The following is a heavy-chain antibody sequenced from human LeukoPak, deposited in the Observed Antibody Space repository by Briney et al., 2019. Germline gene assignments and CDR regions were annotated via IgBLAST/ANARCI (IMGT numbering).Heavy chain of an antibody. CDR3: AKDKGVVRSPFDY. Sequence: PGGSLRLSCAASGFTFSDYNMNWVRQAPGKGLEWVSSISSSSYIYYADSVKGRFTISRDNAKNSLYLQMNSLRAEDTAVYYCAKDKGVVRSPFDYWGQGTLVTVSS. J-gene: IGHJ4*02. D-gene: IGHD1-26*01. V-gene: IGHV3-69-1*01. CDR2: ISSSSYI. CDR1: GFTFSDYN.